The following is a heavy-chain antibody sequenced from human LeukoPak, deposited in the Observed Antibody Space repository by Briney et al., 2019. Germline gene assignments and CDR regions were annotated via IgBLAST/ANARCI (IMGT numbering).Heavy chain of an antibody. CDR3: ARSSAWYYFDY. J-gene: IGHJ4*02. V-gene: IGHV3-23*01. Sequence: PGGSLRLSCVASGFTFSNYDMSWFRQAPGKGLEWVSGISNSGSSTDYADSVKGRFTISRDNSENIVYLQMDSLRAEDTAVYYCARSSAWYYFDYWGQGTLVTVSS. CDR1: GFTFSNYD. CDR2: ISNSGSST. D-gene: IGHD6-13*01.